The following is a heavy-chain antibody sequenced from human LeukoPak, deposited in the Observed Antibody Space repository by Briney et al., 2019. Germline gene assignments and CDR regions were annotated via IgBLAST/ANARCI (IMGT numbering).Heavy chain of an antibody. CDR3: TRDLRYCTSTSCYDPYFDH. CDR2: INSDGSST. V-gene: IGHV3-74*01. CDR1: GFTFSSYW. Sequence: GGSLRLSCAASGFTFSSYWMHWVRQAPGKGLVWVSRINSDGSSTSYADSVKGRFTISRDNAKNTLYLQMNSLRAEDTAVYYCTRDLRYCTSTSCYDPYFDHWGQGTLVTVSS. D-gene: IGHD2-2*01. J-gene: IGHJ4*02.